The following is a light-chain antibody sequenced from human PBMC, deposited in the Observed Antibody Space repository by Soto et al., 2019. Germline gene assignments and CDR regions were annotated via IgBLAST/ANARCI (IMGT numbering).Light chain of an antibody. J-gene: IGKJ5*01. V-gene: IGKV1-5*01. CDR2: DAS. CDR1: QSISRW. CDR3: QQYNTYST. Sequence: IHMTQSPSTLSASVEDRVTITCRASQSISRWLAWYQQKPGKAPQALIYDASSLKSGVPSRFSGNGSGTEFTLTISSLQPDDFATYYCQQYNTYSTFGQGTRLEIK.